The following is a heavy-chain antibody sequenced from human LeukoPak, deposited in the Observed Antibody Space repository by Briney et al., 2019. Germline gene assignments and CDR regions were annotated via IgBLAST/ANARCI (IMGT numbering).Heavy chain of an antibody. CDR2: ISGYNGNT. D-gene: IGHD6-19*01. CDR1: SYTFTRYG. J-gene: IGHJ5*02. Sequence: ASVKVSCKASSYTFTRYGISWVRQAPGQGLEWMGWISGYNGNTNYAQKFQGRVSMTADTSTSTAYMELRSLRSDDTAVYYCARVSLVAGRRGWFDPWGQGTLVTVSS. CDR3: ARVSLVAGRRGWFDP. V-gene: IGHV1-18*01.